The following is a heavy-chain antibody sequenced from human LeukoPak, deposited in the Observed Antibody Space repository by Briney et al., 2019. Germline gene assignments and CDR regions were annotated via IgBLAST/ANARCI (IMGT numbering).Heavy chain of an antibody. CDR2: INPNGGDT. CDR3: TYCGGDCYSPVHFDY. Sequence: ASVNVSCKAAGYNFPAYFIHWVRQAPVQGLEGMGRINPNGGDTNYAQKFQGRVPMAGDTSISTAYMELSRLRSDDPAVYYCTYCGGDCYSPVHFDYWGQGTLVTVSS. V-gene: IGHV1-2*06. J-gene: IGHJ4*02. CDR1: GYNFPAYF. D-gene: IGHD2-21*02.